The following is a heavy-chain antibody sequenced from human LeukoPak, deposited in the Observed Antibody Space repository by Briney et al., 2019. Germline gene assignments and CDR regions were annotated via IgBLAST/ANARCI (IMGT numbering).Heavy chain of an antibody. CDR3: AAGYCSSTSCYMYAFDI. CDR2: IYTSGIT. V-gene: IGHV4-4*09. J-gene: IGHJ3*02. CDR1: GGSMGGYY. Sequence: SETLSLTCTVSGGSMGGYYWSWIRQPPGKGLEWIGYIYTSGITNYNPSLKSRVTISVDTSKNQFSLKLSSVTAADTAVYYCAAGYCSSTSCYMYAFDIWGQGTMVTVSS. D-gene: IGHD2-2*02.